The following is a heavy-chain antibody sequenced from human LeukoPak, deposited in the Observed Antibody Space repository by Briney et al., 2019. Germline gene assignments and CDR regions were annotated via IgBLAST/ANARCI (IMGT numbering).Heavy chain of an antibody. D-gene: IGHD5-18*01. CDR1: GDSISGHY. CDR2: IYYSGST. CDR3: ARLHADTSLTPYYYYIYV. V-gene: IGHV4-59*08. J-gene: IGHJ6*03. Sequence: SETLSLTCTVSGDSISGHYWSWIRRPPGKGLEWIGYIYYSGSTNYNPSLRSRATISIDTSMNQYSLRLTSVTAADTAVYYCARLHADTSLTPYYYYIYVWGKGTPVTVSS.